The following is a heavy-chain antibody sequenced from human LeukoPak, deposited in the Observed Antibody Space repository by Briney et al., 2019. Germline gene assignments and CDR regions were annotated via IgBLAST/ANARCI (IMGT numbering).Heavy chain of an antibody. CDR3: ARDACGGDCYYDY. Sequence: ASVKVSCKASGGTFSSYAISWVRQAPGQGLEWMGGIIPIFGTANYAQKFQGRVTITADESTSTAYMELSSLRSEDTAVYYCARDACGGDCYYDYWGQGTLVTVSS. CDR2: IIPIFGTA. CDR1: GGTFSSYA. J-gene: IGHJ4*02. V-gene: IGHV1-69*13. D-gene: IGHD2-21*02.